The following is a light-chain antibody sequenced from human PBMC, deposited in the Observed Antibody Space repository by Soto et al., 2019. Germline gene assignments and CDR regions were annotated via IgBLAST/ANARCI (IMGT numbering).Light chain of an antibody. CDR3: MQSIQLPPIT. J-gene: IGKJ5*01. CDR2: GAS. CDR1: QSVSSSY. Sequence: EIVLTQSPGTLSLSPGERATLSCRASQSVSSSYLAWYQQKPGQAPRLLIYGASSRATGIPDRFSGSGSGTDFTLKISRVEAEDVGVYYCMQSIQLPPITFGQGTRLEIK. V-gene: IGKV3-20*01.